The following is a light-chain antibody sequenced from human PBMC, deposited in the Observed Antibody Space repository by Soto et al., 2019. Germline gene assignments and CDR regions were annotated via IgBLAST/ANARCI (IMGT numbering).Light chain of an antibody. CDR2: DAS. J-gene: IGKJ5*01. V-gene: IGKV3-11*01. CDR1: QSVSSS. CDR3: QQRSNWPS. Sequence: IVLTQSPATLSLSPGERATLSCRASQSVSSSLAWYQHKPGQAPRLLIYDASNRATGIPARFSGSGSGTDFTLTISSLEPEDFALYYFQQRSNWPSFGQGTRLEIK.